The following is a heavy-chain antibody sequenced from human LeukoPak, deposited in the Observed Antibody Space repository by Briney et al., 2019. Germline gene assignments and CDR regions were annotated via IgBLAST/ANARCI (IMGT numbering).Heavy chain of an antibody. Sequence: PGGSLRLSCAASGFTFSSYGMSWVRQAPGKGLEWVANIRQDGSEKYYVDSVKGRFTISRDNAKNSLYLQINSLRAEDTAVYYCARVAAAGIYYYYYMDVWGKGTTVTVSS. J-gene: IGHJ6*03. CDR1: GFTFSSYG. V-gene: IGHV3-7*01. D-gene: IGHD6-13*01. CDR2: IRQDGSEK. CDR3: ARVAAAGIYYYYYMDV.